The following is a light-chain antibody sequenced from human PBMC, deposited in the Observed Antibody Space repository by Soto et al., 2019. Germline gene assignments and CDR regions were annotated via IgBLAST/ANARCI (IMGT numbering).Light chain of an antibody. J-gene: IGLJ2*01. Sequence: SYELTQPPSVSVSPGQTASITCSGDKLGDKYAYWYQQKPGQSPVLVIYQDTKRPSGIPERFSGSNSGNTATLTISGTQAMEEADYYCQAWDSSTAVVFGGGTKVTVL. V-gene: IGLV3-1*01. CDR1: KLGDKY. CDR2: QDT. CDR3: QAWDSSTAVV.